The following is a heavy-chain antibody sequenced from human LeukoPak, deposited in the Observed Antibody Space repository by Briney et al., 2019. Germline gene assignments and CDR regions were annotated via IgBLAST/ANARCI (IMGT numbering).Heavy chain of an antibody. J-gene: IGHJ6*02. D-gene: IGHD6-19*01. CDR1: GFTFSSYD. Sequence: PGGSLRLSCAASGFTFSSYDMHWVRQAPGKGLEWVSAIGTAGDTYYPGSVKGRFTISRENAKNSLYLQMNSLRAGDTAVYYCARFSHSSGWAPGHYYYYGMDVWGQGTTVTVSS. CDR3: ARFSHSSGWAPGHYYYYGMDV. CDR2: IGTAGDT. V-gene: IGHV3-13*01.